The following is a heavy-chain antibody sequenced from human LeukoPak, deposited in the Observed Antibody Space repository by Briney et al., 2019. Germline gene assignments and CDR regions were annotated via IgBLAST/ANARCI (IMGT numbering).Heavy chain of an antibody. V-gene: IGHV3-21*01. D-gene: IGHD2-15*01. CDR2: ISSSSSYI. Sequence: GGSLRLSCAASGFTFSSYSMNWVRQAPGKGLEWVSSISSSSSYIYYADSVKGRFTISRDNAKNSLYLQMNTLRAEDTAVYYCARAPLGYCSGGSCYDLDYWGQGTLVTVSS. CDR1: GFTFSSYS. CDR3: ARAPLGYCSGGSCYDLDY. J-gene: IGHJ4*02.